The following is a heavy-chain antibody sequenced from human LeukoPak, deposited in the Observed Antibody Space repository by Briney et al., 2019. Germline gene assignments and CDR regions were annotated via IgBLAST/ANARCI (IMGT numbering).Heavy chain of an antibody. CDR1: GGSISSYN. V-gene: IGHV4-4*07. Sequence: SETLSLTCTVSGGSISSYNWSWIRQPAGKGLEWIGRIYTSGSTNYNPSLKSRVTMSVDTSKNQFPLKLSSVTAADTAVYYCARDFSYYDFWSGYYNAGSNWFDPWGQGTLVTVSS. CDR2: IYTSGST. D-gene: IGHD3-3*01. CDR3: ARDFSYYDFWSGYYNAGSNWFDP. J-gene: IGHJ5*02.